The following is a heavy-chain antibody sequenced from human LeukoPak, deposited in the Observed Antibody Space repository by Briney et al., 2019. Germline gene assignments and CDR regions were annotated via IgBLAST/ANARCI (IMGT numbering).Heavy chain of an antibody. V-gene: IGHV1-46*01. J-gene: IGHJ5*02. CDR3: SRSLVGSGWLSKYKWFVP. Sequence: GASVKISCKASGYILTRYYIHWVRQAPGRDLEGMGIIDPTGGTTTYAQKFHGRVTITRNTSISTAYLQLSSLRYDDATVYYCSRSLVGSGWLSKYKWFVPWGQGTLVTVSS. CDR1: GYILTRYY. D-gene: IGHD6-19*01. CDR2: IDPTGGTT.